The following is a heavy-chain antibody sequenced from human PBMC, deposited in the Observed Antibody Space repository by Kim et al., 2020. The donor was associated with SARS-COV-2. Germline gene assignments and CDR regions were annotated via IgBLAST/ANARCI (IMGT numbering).Heavy chain of an antibody. D-gene: IGHD3-10*01. V-gene: IGHV3-53*04. CDR3: ARDTI. CDR2: IYSGGST. Sequence: IYSGGSTNYTDAVKGRFTISRHNSKNTLYLQMNSLRAEDTAVDYCARDTIRGQGTLVTVSS. J-gene: IGHJ4*02.